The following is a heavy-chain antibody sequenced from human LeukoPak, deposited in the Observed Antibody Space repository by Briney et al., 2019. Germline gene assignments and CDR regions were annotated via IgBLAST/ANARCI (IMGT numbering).Heavy chain of an antibody. CDR1: GFTFRSYS. D-gene: IGHD3-16*01. Sequence: PGGSLRLSCAASGFTFRSYSMNWVRQAPGKGLEWVSSISSSSSYIYYADSVKGRFTISRDNAKDSLYLQMNSLRAEDTAVFYCARGGGEVDYWGQGTLVTVSS. V-gene: IGHV3-21*01. CDR3: ARGGGEVDY. CDR2: ISSSSSYI. J-gene: IGHJ4*02.